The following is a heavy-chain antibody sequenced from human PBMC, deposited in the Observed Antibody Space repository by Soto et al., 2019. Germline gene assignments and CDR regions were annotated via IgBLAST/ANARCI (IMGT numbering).Heavy chain of an antibody. Sequence: KTSETLSLTCSVSGGSISSSYWNWIRQPAGKGLEWIGYVYYSGTTYSHPSLNSRVSISVDTSENQFSLRLTSVTAADTAVYYCVTVNLVGAAYYFDYWGPGTLVTVSS. V-gene: IGHV4-59*06. CDR3: VTVNLVGAAYYFDY. CDR2: VYYSGTT. D-gene: IGHD1-26*01. CDR1: GGSISSSY. J-gene: IGHJ4*02.